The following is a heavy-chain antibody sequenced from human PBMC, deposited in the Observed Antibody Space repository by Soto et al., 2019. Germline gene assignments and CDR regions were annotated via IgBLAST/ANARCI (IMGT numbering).Heavy chain of an antibody. J-gene: IGHJ6*01. CDR3: GMGRNCIDV. CDR2: MNPNSGNT. V-gene: IGHV1-8*01. D-gene: IGHD2-21*01. Sequence: QVQLVQSGAEVKKPGASVKVSCKASGDTFTNYDIKWVRQATGQGLEWMGWMNPNSGNTGYAQKFQGRVTMTKNTSISTASMEPRSPRSEDRAGYFWGMGRNCIDVWGQGAPVNVSS. CDR1: GDTFTNYD.